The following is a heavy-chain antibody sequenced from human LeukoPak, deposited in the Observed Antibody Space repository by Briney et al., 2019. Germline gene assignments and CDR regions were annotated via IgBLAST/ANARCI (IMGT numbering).Heavy chain of an antibody. V-gene: IGHV4-34*01. J-gene: IGHJ5*02. CDR3: ARHWPYYYGSGSYFRDGNWIDP. D-gene: IGHD3-10*01. Sequence: PSETLSLTCAVYGGSFSGYYWSWIRQPPGKGLEWIGEINHSGSTNYNPSLKSRVTISVDTSKNQFSLKLSSVTAADTAVYYCARHWPYYYGSGSYFRDGNWIDPWGQGTLVTVSS. CDR1: GGSFSGYY. CDR2: INHSGST.